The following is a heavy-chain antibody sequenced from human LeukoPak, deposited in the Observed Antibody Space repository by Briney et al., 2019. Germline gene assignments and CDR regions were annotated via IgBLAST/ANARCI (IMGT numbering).Heavy chain of an antibody. CDR2: IDTDVTKT. Sequence: GGSLRLSCAASEFTVSSYWMHWVRQVPGKGLVWLSRIDTDVTKTNYADSVKGRFTISRDNAKNTLYLQMNSLRAEDTAVYYCVRGYYGLDVCGQGTTFTVSS. CDR1: EFTVSSYW. CDR3: VRGYYGLDV. V-gene: IGHV3-74*01. J-gene: IGHJ6*02.